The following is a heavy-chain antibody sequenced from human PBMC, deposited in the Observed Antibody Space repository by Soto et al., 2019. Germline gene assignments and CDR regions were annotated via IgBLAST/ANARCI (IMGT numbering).Heavy chain of an antibody. V-gene: IGHV4-30-2*01. CDR1: GGSISSGGYS. Sequence: SETLSLTCGVSGGSISSGGYSRTWIRQPPGKGLEWIGYIYHSGSTYYNPSLKSRVTISLDRSKNQFSLELSSVTAADTAVYYCARGGAGSGYYLFDYWGQGTLVTVSS. CDR2: IYHSGST. J-gene: IGHJ4*02. D-gene: IGHD3-22*01. CDR3: ARGGAGSGYYLFDY.